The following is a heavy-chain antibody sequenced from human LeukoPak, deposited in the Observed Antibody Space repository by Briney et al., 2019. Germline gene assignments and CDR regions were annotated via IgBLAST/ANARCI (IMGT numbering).Heavy chain of an antibody. V-gene: IGHV3-23*01. CDR1: GFTFGDFD. CDR3: AKYRWELPWDAFDI. D-gene: IGHD1-26*01. CDR2: ISGGGGST. J-gene: IGHJ3*02. Sequence: QTGGSLRLSCSASGFTFGDFDMNWVRQAPGKGLEWVSTISGGGGSTYYADSVKGRFTISRDNSKNTLYLQMNSLRAEDTAVYYCAKYRWELPWDAFDIWGQGTMVTVSS.